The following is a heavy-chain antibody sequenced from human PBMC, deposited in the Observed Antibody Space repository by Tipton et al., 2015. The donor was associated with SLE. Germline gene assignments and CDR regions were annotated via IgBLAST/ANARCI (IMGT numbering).Heavy chain of an antibody. CDR3: AGASRIGDI. J-gene: IGHJ3*02. Sequence: LRLSCTVSDVSITFSGYYWGWLRQPPGQGLEWIGNLYYSASTNYNPSLKSRVTIPVDTSKNQYSLKLSSVTAADAIVYYCAGASRIGDIWGQETMVTVSS. V-gene: IGHV4-61*08. CDR2: LYYSAST. D-gene: IGHD5/OR15-5a*01. CDR1: DVSITFSGYY.